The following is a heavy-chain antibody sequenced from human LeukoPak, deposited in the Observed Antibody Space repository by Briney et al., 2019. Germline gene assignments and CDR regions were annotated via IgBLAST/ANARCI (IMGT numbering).Heavy chain of an antibody. J-gene: IGHJ3*02. CDR2: IYYSGST. Sequence: PSETLSHTCTVSGGSISSDYWSWIRQPPGKGLEWIGYIYYSGSTNYNPSLKSRVTISVDTSKNQFSLKLSSVTAADTAVYYCARDGLGGIAAAGMGAFDIWGQGTMVTVSS. D-gene: IGHD6-13*01. CDR1: GGSISSDY. V-gene: IGHV4-59*01. CDR3: ARDGLGGIAAAGMGAFDI.